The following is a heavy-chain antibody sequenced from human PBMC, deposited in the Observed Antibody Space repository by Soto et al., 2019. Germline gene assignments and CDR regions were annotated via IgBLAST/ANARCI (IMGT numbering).Heavy chain of an antibody. V-gene: IGHV4-30-4*01. D-gene: IGHD3-10*01. CDR2: IHYSGST. Sequence: SETLSLTCTVSGGSISSGDYYWSWIRQAPGKGLEWIGYIHYSGSTYYNPSLKSRVTISVDTSKNQFSLKLSSVTAADTAVYYCAMGRITMVRGVIIHTSYYFDYWGQGTLVTVSS. CDR1: GGSISSGDYY. CDR3: AMGRITMVRGVIIHTSYYFDY. J-gene: IGHJ4*02.